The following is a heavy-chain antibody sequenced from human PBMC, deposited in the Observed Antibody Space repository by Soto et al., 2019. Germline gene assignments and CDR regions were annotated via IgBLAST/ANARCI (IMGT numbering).Heavy chain of an antibody. CDR2: INPNSGGT. V-gene: IGHV1-2*04. CDR3: ARGQRVIAARPSPFDY. Sequence: QVQLVQSGAEVKKPGASVKVSCKASGYTFTGYYMHWVRQAPGQGLEWMGWINPNSGGTNYAQKFQGWVTMTRDTSISTAYMELSRLRSDDTAVYYCARGQRVIAARPSPFDYWGQGTLVTVSS. D-gene: IGHD6-6*01. J-gene: IGHJ4*02. CDR1: GYTFTGYY.